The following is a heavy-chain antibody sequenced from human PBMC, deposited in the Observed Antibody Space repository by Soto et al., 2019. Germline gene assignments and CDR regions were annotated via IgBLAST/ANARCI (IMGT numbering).Heavy chain of an antibody. CDR2: IIPILGIA. V-gene: IGHV1-69*02. J-gene: IGHJ4*02. CDR3: ARGGWTYYYAPLHFDY. CDR1: GGTFSSYT. D-gene: IGHD3-10*01. Sequence: QVQLVQSGAEVKKPGSSVKVSCKASGGTFSSYTISWVRQAPGQGLEWMGRIIPILGIANYAQKFQGRVTISADKSTSTAYMELSSLRSEDTAVYYSARGGWTYYYAPLHFDYWGQGTLVTVSS.